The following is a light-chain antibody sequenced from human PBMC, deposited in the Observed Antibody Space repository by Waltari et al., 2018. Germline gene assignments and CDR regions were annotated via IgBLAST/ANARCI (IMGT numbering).Light chain of an antibody. V-gene: IGLV3-25*03. CDR1: LLPLHF. Sequence: SYELTQPPSVSVSPGQTATITCSGALLPLHFAYRYHQRPGQPPVLLIYKDTERASGIPERFSGSTSGTTVTLTIAGVQAEDEADYFCQSVDVTALPFGGGTRLTVL. CDR3: QSVDVTALP. CDR2: KDT. J-gene: IGLJ2*01.